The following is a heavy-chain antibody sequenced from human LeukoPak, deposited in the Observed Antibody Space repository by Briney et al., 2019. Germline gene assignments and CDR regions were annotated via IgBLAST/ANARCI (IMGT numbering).Heavy chain of an antibody. V-gene: IGHV5-51*01. CDR3: AKTYYYGSGTPADAFDI. J-gene: IGHJ3*02. CDR2: IYPDDSDT. D-gene: IGHD3-10*01. Sequence: GESLKISCKASGYTFTDYWIGWVRQVPGKGLEWMGLIYPDDSDTRYTSSFQGQVTTSADKSVNTAFLQWSSLKASDTAMYYCAKTYYYGSGTPADAFDIWGQGTMVTVS. CDR1: GYTFTDYW.